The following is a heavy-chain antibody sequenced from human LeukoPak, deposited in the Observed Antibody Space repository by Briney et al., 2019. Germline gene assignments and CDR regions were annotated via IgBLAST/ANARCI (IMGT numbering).Heavy chain of an antibody. V-gene: IGHV3-33*01. Sequence: PGRSLRLSCAASGFTFSSYGMHWVRQAPGRGLEWVAVIWYDGSNKYYADSVKGRFTISRDNSKNTLYLQMNSLRAEDTAVYYCARDRYNWNGDFDYWGQGTLVTFSS. CDR3: ARDRYNWNGDFDY. CDR1: GFTFSSYG. J-gene: IGHJ4*02. D-gene: IGHD1-20*01. CDR2: IWYDGSNK.